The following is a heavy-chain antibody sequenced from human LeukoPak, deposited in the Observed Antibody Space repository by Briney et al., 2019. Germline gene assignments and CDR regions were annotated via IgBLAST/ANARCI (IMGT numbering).Heavy chain of an antibody. CDR1: GYTFTSYA. CDR3: ARDHCSPGTCLGGH. V-gene: IGHV1-3*01. CDR2: INAGNGNT. D-gene: IGHD2-15*01. Sequence: ASVKVSCKASGYTFTSYAMHWVRQAPGQRLEWMGWINAGNGNTKYSQKFQGRVTLSVDRDTATTYMEVTSLRSEDTAIYYCARDHCSPGTCLGGHWGQGTLVTVSS. J-gene: IGHJ4*02.